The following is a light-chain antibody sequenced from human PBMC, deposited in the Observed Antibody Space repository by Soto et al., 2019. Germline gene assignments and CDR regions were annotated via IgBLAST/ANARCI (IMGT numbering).Light chain of an antibody. CDR2: DVS. V-gene: IGLV2-14*01. CDR3: SSYTSSGTRV. CDR1: SSDGGGYNY. J-gene: IGLJ1*01. Sequence: QSALTQPASVSGSPGQSITISCTGTSSDGGGYNYVSWYQQHPGKAPKLMIYDVSNRPSGVSNRFSGSKSGNTASLSISGLQAEDEADYYCSSYTSSGTRVFGTGTKLTVL.